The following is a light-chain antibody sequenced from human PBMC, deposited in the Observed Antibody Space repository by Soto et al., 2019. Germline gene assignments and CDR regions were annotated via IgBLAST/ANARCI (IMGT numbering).Light chain of an antibody. V-gene: IGKV3-20*01. J-gene: IGKJ1*01. Sequence: EIMLKQSPGTLSLSQGERATLSCRASQSVSSSYLAWYQQKPGQAPRLLIYGASSRATGIPDRFSGSGSGTDFTLTISRLEPEDFAVYYCQLYHNWPRTFGQGTKVDIK. CDR2: GAS. CDR1: QSVSSSY. CDR3: QLYHNWPRT.